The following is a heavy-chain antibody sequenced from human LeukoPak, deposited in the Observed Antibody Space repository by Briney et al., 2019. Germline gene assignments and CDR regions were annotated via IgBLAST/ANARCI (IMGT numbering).Heavy chain of an antibody. V-gene: IGHV3-23*01. J-gene: IGHJ6*04. D-gene: IGHD2-2*01. Sequence: GGSLRLSCAASGFTFSSYAMSWVRQAPGKGLEWVSGISGSGHSTYSADSVKGRFTISRDNSKNTLYLQMNSLRAEDTAIYYCAKDQHAGPLVPAAIFSPGVDVWGKGTTVTVSS. CDR3: AKDQHAGPLVPAAIFSPGVDV. CDR2: ISGSGHST. CDR1: GFTFSSYA.